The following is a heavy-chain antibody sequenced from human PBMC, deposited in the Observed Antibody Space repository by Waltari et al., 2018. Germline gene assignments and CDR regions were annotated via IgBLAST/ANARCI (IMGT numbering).Heavy chain of an antibody. Sequence: EVQLVESGGGLVQPGGSLRLSCAASGFTFSSYSMNWVRQAPGKGLEWVSYISSSSSTIYYADSVKGRFTISRDNAKNSLYLRMNSLRAEDTAVYYCATGGDIVVVVAAYAEYFQHWGQGTLVTVSS. CDR1: GFTFSSYS. CDR2: ISSSSSTI. V-gene: IGHV3-48*04. J-gene: IGHJ1*01. D-gene: IGHD2-15*01. CDR3: ATGGDIVVVVAAYAEYFQH.